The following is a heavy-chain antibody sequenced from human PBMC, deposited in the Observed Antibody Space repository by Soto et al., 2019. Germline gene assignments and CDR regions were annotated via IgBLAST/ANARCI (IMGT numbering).Heavy chain of an antibody. CDR3: ARGQVVAAQH. J-gene: IGHJ4*02. Sequence: HLQLQESGSGLVKPSQTLSLTCAVSGGSISSGGYSWSWIRQPPGKGLEWIGYIYHSGSTYYNPSLKSRVTVSVARSTNQFSLKLSSVTAADTAVYYCARGQVVAAQHWGQGTLVTVSS. CDR2: IYHSGST. V-gene: IGHV4-30-2*01. D-gene: IGHD2-15*01. CDR1: GGSISSGGYS.